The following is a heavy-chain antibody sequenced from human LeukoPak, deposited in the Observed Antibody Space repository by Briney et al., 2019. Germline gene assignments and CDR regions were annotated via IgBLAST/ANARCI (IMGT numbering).Heavy chain of an antibody. CDR2: INEDGSYK. J-gene: IGHJ4*02. D-gene: IGHD2-21*02. CDR3: ARDATRGGDNDY. CDR1: GFTFSSYS. V-gene: IGHV3-7*01. Sequence: GGSLRLSCAASGFTFSSYSMNWVRQAPGKGLEWVANINEDGSYKFHADSVKGRLTISRDNSKNSLYLQMSSLRADDTAVYYCARDATRGGDNDYWGQGTRVIVSS.